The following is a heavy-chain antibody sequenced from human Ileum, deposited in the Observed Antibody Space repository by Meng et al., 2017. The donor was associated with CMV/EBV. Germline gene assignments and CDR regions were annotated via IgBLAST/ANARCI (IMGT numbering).Heavy chain of an antibody. V-gene: IGHV4-59*01. CDR2: MCYSGDT. CDR3: ALRGSAAGTFQH. CDR1: GGSISSYC. D-gene: IGHD6-13*01. J-gene: IGHJ1*01. Sequence: QRQGSGPGLVKPSETLSLTCTVSGGSISSYCWSWIRQPPGKGLEWIGYMCYSGDTNYNPSLRSRVTISGDTSKNQFSLKLNSVTAADTAVYYCALRGSAAGTFQHWGQGTLVTVSS.